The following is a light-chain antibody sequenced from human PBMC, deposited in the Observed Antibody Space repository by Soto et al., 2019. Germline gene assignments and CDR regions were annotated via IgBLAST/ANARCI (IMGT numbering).Light chain of an antibody. CDR1: QSVSSSY. CDR2: GAS. Sequence: EIVLTQSPGTLSLSPGERATLSCRASQSVSSSYLAWYQQKPGQAPRLLIYGASTRAPGFPARFSGSGSGTDFTLTISSLQSEDFAVYYCQQYNNWPWTFGQGTKVDNK. CDR3: QQYNNWPWT. J-gene: IGKJ1*01. V-gene: IGKV3-15*01.